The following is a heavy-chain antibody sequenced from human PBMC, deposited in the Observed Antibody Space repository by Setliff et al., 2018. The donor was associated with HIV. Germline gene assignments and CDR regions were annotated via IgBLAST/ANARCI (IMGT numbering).Heavy chain of an antibody. Sequence: PSETLSLTCTVSDGSFSSDYWTWIRQTPGKGLEWIGYIYYSGSTKYNPSLTSRVTISVDTSKNHFSLKLTSVTAADTAVYYCGRAEMATIVAFDIWGQGTMVTVSS. V-gene: IGHV4-59*01. D-gene: IGHD5-12*01. J-gene: IGHJ3*02. CDR2: IYYSGST. CDR1: DGSFSSDY. CDR3: GRAEMATIVAFDI.